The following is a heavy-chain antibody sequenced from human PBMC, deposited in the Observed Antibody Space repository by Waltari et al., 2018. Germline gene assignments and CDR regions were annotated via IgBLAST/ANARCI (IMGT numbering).Heavy chain of an antibody. V-gene: IGHV4-38-2*01. J-gene: IGHJ4*02. D-gene: IGHD5-18*01. CDR1: GYSISSGYY. CDR3: ARLTPPQLLR. CDR2: IYHSGST. Sequence: QVQLQESGPGLVKPSATLSLTCAVSGYSISSGYYWGWIRQPPGKGLEWIGSIYHSGSTYYNPSLKSRVTISVDTSKNQFSLKLSSVTAADTAVYYCARLTPPQLLRWGQGTLVTVSS.